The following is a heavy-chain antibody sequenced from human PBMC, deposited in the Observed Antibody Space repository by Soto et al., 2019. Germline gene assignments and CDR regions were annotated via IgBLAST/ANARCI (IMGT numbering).Heavy chain of an antibody. D-gene: IGHD2-15*01. CDR2: ISYDGSNK. J-gene: IGHJ6*02. CDR3: TRVLGSYDYYGMDV. V-gene: IGHV3-30-3*01. CDR1: GFTFSSYA. Sequence: GGSLRLSCAASGFTFSSYAMSWVRQAPGKGLEWVALISYDGSNKYYADSVKGRFTISRDNSKNTLYVQMNSLRAEDTAVYYCTRVLGSYDYYGMDVWGQGTTVTVSS.